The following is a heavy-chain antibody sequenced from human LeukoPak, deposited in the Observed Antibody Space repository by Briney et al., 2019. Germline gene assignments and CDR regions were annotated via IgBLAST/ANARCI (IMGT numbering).Heavy chain of an antibody. CDR2: ISSSSSYI. Sequence: GGSLRLSCAASGFTFSSYSMNWVRQAPGKGLEWVSSISSSSSYIYYADSVKGRFTIPRDNAKNSLYLQMNSLRAEDTAVYYCARPYNWNDGYAFDIWGQGTMVTVSS. D-gene: IGHD1-20*01. CDR1: GFTFSSYS. J-gene: IGHJ3*02. V-gene: IGHV3-21*01. CDR3: ARPYNWNDGYAFDI.